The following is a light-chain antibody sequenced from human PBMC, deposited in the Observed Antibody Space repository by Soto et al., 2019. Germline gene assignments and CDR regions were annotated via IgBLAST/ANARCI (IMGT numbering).Light chain of an antibody. CDR2: DAS. CDR3: QRRSNPPT. CDR1: QSVSGY. J-gene: IGKJ5*01. Sequence: EILLTQSPSTLSSSVGDRVTISCRASQSVSGYLAWYQQKHGQAPRLLIYDASNMTTGIPTRFSGSGSGTDFTLTSSSLADECSAFYYCQRRSNPPTFGQGTRLETK. V-gene: IGKV3-11*01.